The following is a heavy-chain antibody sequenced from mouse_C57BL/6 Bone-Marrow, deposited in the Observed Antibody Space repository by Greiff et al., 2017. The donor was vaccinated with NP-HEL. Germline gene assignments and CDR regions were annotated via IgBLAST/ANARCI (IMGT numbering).Heavy chain of an antibody. CDR3: ARGEYYYGSSDWYFDV. CDR1: GYTFTDYY. J-gene: IGHJ1*03. V-gene: IGHV1-26*01. CDR2: INPNNGGT. Sequence: VQLQQSGPELVKPGASVKISCKASGYTFTDYYMNWVKQSHGKSLEWIGDINPNNGGTSYNQKFKGKATLTVDKSSSTAYMELRSLTSEDSAVYYCARGEYYYGSSDWYFDVWGTGTTVTVSS. D-gene: IGHD1-1*01.